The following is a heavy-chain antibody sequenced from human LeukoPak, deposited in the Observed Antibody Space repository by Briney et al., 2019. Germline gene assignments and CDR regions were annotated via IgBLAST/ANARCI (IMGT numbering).Heavy chain of an antibody. J-gene: IGHJ4*02. CDR3: ARGKSYDSSGYYSN. CDR2: IYPGDSDT. Sequence: PGESLKISCKASGYSFATYWIGWVRQMPGKDLEWMGIIYPGDSDTRYSPSFQGHVTISADKSISTAYLQWSSLKASDTAMYYCARGKSYDSSGYYSNWGQGTPVTVSS. V-gene: IGHV5-51*01. CDR1: GYSFATYW. D-gene: IGHD3-22*01.